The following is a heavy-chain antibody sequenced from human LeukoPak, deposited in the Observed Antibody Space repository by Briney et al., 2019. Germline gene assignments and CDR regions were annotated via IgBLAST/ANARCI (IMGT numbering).Heavy chain of an antibody. D-gene: IGHD4-11*01. J-gene: IGHJ6*02. CDR1: GFTFSSYS. V-gene: IGHV3-21*01. CDR3: ARDLTTANYYYGMDV. Sequence: GGSLRLSCAASGFTFSSYSMNWVRQAPGKGLEWVSSISSSSSYIYYADSVKGRFTISRDNAKNSPYLQMNSLRAEDTAVYYCARDLTTANYYYGMDVWGQGTTVTVSS. CDR2: ISSSSSYI.